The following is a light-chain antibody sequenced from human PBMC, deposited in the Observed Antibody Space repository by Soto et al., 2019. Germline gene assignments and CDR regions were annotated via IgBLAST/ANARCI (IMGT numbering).Light chain of an antibody. CDR2: EVS. V-gene: IGLV2-18*01. CDR3: SLYTSSSTVV. Sequence: QSVLTQPPSVSGSPGQSVTISCTGTSSDVGSYNRVSGYQQPPGTAPKLMIYEVSNRPSGVPDRFSGSKSGNTASLTISGLQAEDEADYYCSLYTSSSTVVFGGGTKLTVL. J-gene: IGLJ2*01. CDR1: SSDVGSYNR.